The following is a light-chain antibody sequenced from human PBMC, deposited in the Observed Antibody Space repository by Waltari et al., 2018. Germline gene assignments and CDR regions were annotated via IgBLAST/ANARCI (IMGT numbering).Light chain of an antibody. CDR2: KAC. J-gene: IGKJ2*01. V-gene: IGKV1-5*03. CDR1: QSISSW. CDR3: QQYSSYST. Sequence: EIQMTQFPSPLFAFVGDTVTITCRDSQSISSWLAWYQQKPGQAPKLLSYKACSFESGGPSRFSGCGSGTEFTLTISSLQPDDFATYSCQQYSSYSTFGQGTKVEIK.